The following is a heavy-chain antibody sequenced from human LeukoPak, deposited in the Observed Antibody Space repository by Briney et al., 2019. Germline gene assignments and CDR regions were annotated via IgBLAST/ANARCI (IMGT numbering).Heavy chain of an antibody. Sequence: SETLSLTCTVSGASISSYYWSWIRQPPGKGLEWIGYFYYSGSTTYNPSLKSRVTISVDTSKNHFSLKLISVTAADTAVYYCASTRRYYYDSSGYSDNWGQGILVIVSS. CDR2: FYYSGST. V-gene: IGHV4-59*01. D-gene: IGHD3-22*01. J-gene: IGHJ4*02. CDR1: GASISSYY. CDR3: ASTRRYYYDSSGYSDN.